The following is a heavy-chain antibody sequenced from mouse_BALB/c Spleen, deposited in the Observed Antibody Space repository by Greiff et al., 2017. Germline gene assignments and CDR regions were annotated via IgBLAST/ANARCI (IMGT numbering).Heavy chain of an antibody. CDR2: IYPGDGDT. Sequence: QVQLKESGAELVRPGSSVKISCKASGYAFSSYWMNWVKQRPGQGLEWIGQIYPGDGDTNYNGKFKGKATLTADKSSSTAYMQLSSLTSEDSAVYFCARFITTVVATGYFDYWGQGTTLTVSS. V-gene: IGHV1-80*01. CDR3: ARFITTVVATGYFDY. J-gene: IGHJ2*01. CDR1: GYAFSSYW. D-gene: IGHD1-1*01.